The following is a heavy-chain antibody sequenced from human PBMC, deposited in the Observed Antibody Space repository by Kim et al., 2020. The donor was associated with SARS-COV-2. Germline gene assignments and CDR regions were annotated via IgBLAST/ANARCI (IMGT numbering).Heavy chain of an antibody. D-gene: IGHD4-17*01. V-gene: IGHV1-3*01. Sequence: YSQKFQGRVTSTRDTSASTAYMELSSLRSEDTAVYYCARDYGDPKYYFDYWGQGTLVTVSS. J-gene: IGHJ4*02. CDR3: ARDYGDPKYYFDY.